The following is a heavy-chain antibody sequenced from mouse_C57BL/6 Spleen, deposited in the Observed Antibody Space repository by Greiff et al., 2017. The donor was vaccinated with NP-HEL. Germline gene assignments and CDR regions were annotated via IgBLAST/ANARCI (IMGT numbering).Heavy chain of an antibody. V-gene: IGHV1-82*01. CDR3: ARESRVITTVVADWYFDV. CDR2: IYPGDGDT. J-gene: IGHJ1*03. CDR1: GYAFSSSW. Sequence: VQLQQSGPELVKPGASVKISCKASGYAFSSSWMNWVKQRPGKGLEWIGRIYPGDGDTNYNGKFKGKATLTADKSSSTAYMQLSSLTSEDSAVYFCARESRVITTVVADWYFDVWGTGTTVTVSS. D-gene: IGHD1-1*01.